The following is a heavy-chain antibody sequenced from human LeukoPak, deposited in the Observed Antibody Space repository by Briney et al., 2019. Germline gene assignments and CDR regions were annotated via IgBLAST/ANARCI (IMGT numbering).Heavy chain of an antibody. J-gene: IGHJ1*01. CDR2: IKSKTDGGTT. Sequence: KSGGSLRLSCAASGFTFSNAWMSWVRQAPGKGLEWVGRIKSKTDGGTTDYAAPVKGRFTISRDDSKNTLYLQMNSLKTEDTAVYYRTTDEHRYSSSWGKGYFQHWGQGTLVTVSS. V-gene: IGHV3-15*01. CDR3: TTDEHRYSSSWGKGYFQH. D-gene: IGHD6-13*01. CDR1: GFTFSNAW.